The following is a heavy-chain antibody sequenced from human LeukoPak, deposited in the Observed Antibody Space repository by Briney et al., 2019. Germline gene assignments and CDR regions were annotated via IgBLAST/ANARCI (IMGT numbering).Heavy chain of an antibody. D-gene: IGHD7-27*01. CDR1: GFTFSSYA. CDR2: IIGGPRTS. J-gene: IGHJ4*02. Sequence: GGSLRLSCAASGFTFSSYAMSWVRQAPGKGLEWVSSIIGGPRTSYYADSVKGRFTISRDNSNNRLYLQMNRLRAEDTSIYYCAKDFVSGDGRWETDYWGQGTLVTVSS. CDR3: AKDFVSGDGRWETDY. V-gene: IGHV3-23*01.